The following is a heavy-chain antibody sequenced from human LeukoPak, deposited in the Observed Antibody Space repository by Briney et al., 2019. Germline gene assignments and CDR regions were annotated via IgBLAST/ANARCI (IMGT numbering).Heavy chain of an antibody. J-gene: IGHJ4*02. CDR2: IYSDGST. CDR3: AKGTIAAAGTGDYFDY. D-gene: IGHD6-13*01. Sequence: GGSLRLSCAASGFTVSSSYMSWVRQAPGKGLEWVSVIYSDGSTYYADSVKGRFTISRDNSKNTLYLQMNSLRGEDTAVYYCAKGTIAAAGTGDYFDYWGQGTLVTVSS. V-gene: IGHV3-53*05. CDR1: GFTVSSSY.